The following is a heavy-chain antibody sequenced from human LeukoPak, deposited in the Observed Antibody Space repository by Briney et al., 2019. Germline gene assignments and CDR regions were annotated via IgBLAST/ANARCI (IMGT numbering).Heavy chain of an antibody. Sequence: ASVKVSCKASGYAFTSYGISWVRQAPGQGLEWMGWISAYNGNTNYAPKLQGRVTMTTDTSTSTAYMELRSLRSDDTAVYFCARGRGGSGYYHDAFDIWGQGTMVTVSS. V-gene: IGHV1-18*01. J-gene: IGHJ3*02. CDR1: GYAFTSYG. CDR3: ARGRGGSGYYHDAFDI. CDR2: ISAYNGNT. D-gene: IGHD3-22*01.